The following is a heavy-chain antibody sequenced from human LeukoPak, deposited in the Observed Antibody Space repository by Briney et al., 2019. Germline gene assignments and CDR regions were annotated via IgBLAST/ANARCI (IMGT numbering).Heavy chain of an antibody. V-gene: IGHV3-23*01. CDR2: ISGSGDST. J-gene: IGHJ5*02. D-gene: IGHD3-22*01. CDR1: GFTFINYA. Sequence: GGSLRLSCAASGFTFINYAVTWVRQAPGKGLEWVSAISGSGDSTFNADSVKGRFTISRDNSKDTLYLQMNSLRAEDTAVYYCARGGGGTMIVVVIISWGQGTLVTVSS. CDR3: ARGGGGTMIVVVIIS.